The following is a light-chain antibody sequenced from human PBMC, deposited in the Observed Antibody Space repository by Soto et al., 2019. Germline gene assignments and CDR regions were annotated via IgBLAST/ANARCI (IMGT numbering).Light chain of an antibody. CDR2: GAS. Sequence: EITLTQTQGTRSLSPDARATISCRTSQSVSSSYLAWYQQKPGQAPRLLIYGASSSATGIPDRFSGSGSGTDFTLTISRLEPEDFAVYYCQQYGSSPRTVGQGTKVDI. J-gene: IGKJ1*01. V-gene: IGKV3-20*01. CDR1: QSVSSSY. CDR3: QQYGSSPRT.